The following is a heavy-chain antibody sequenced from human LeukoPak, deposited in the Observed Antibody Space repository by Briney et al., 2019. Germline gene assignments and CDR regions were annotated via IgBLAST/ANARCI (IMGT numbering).Heavy chain of an antibody. CDR2: IYFSGST. J-gene: IGHJ5*02. V-gene: IGHV4-59*01. CDR3: ARGEDRGGYYLGSWFDP. Sequence: SGTLSLTCTVSGDSISNYYWTWIRQPPGKGLEWIGYIYFSGSTNYNPSLKTRVTMSVDTSKNQFSLKLSSVTAADTAMYYCARGEDRGGYYLGSWFDPWGQGTLVTVSS. CDR1: GDSISNYY. D-gene: IGHD3-22*01.